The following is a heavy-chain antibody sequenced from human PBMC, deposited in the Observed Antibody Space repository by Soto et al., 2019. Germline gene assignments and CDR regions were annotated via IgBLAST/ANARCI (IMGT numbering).Heavy chain of an antibody. V-gene: IGHV3-23*01. CDR3: AKQQSPGFDY. CDR1: GFTFSTYA. J-gene: IGHJ4*02. CDR2: ISGSGSST. D-gene: IGHD6-13*01. Sequence: GGSLRLSCAASGFTFSTYAMTWVRQAPGKGLEWVSDISGSGSSTYYADSVKGRFSISRDNSKNTLYLQMNSLRAEDTAVYYCAKQQSPGFDYWGQGTLVTVSS.